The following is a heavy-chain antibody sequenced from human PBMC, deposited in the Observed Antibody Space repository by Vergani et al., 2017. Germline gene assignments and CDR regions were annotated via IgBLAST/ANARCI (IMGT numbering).Heavy chain of an antibody. V-gene: IGHV1-69*02. CDR2: IIPILGIA. D-gene: IGHD6-13*01. CDR3: ATXGYSSSWYDSAFDI. CDR1: GGTFSSYT. Sequence: QVQLVQSGAEVKKPGSSVKVSCKASGGTFSSYTISWVRQAPGQGLEWMGRIIPILGIANYAQQFQGRVTITADKSTSTAYMELSSLRSEDTAVYYCATXGYSSSWYDSAFDIWGQGTMVTVSS. J-gene: IGHJ3*02.